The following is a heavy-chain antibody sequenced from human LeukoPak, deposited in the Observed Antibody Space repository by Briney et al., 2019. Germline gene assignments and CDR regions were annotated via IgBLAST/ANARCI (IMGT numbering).Heavy chain of an antibody. D-gene: IGHD6-19*01. CDR3: ARRRLIAVAGGGADY. J-gene: IGHJ4*02. CDR2: IYYSGST. V-gene: IGHV4-39*07. Sequence: PSETLSLTRTVSGGSISSSSYYWGWIRQPPGKGLEWIGSIYYSGSTYYNPSLKSRVTISVDTSKNQFSLKLSSVTAADTAVYYCARRRLIAVAGGGADYWGQGTLVTVSS. CDR1: GGSISSSSYY.